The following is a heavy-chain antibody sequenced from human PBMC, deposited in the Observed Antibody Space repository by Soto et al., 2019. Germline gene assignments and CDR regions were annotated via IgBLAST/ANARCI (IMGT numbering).Heavy chain of an antibody. Sequence: QVQLQQWGAGLLKPSETLSLTCAVFGGSFSGDYWSWIRHPPGKGLEWIGEINDSGSTNYYPSLKRRVTISVDMSKNQFSLQLTSGTAADTAMYFCVTGLLRYGRDYWGQGALVTVSS. CDR3: VTGLLRYGRDY. CDR2: INDSGST. CDR1: GGSFSGDY. J-gene: IGHJ4*02. V-gene: IGHV4-34*01. D-gene: IGHD3-16*01.